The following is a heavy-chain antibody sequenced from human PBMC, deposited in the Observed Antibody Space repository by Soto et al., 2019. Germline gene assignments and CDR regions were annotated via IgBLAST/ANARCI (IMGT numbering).Heavy chain of an antibody. Sequence: SETLSLTCAVYGGSFSGYYWSWIRQPPGKGLEWIGEINHSGSTNYNPSLKSRVTISVDTSKNQFSLKLSSVTAADTAVYYCASDDSRTSFDYWGQGTLVTVSS. D-gene: IGHD1-1*01. CDR3: ASDDSRTSFDY. J-gene: IGHJ4*02. V-gene: IGHV4-34*01. CDR1: GGSFSGYY. CDR2: INHSGST.